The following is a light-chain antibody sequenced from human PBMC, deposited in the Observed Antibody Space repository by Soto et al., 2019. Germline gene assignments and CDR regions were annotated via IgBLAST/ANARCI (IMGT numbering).Light chain of an antibody. J-gene: IGLJ1*01. CDR2: DVS. CDR1: NSDVGGYNY. V-gene: IGLV2-14*01. Sequence: QSALTQPASVSGSPGQSITISCTGTNSDVGGYNYVSWYQQHPGKAPKLMIYDVSNRPSGVSNRFSGSKSGNTASLTISGLQAEDEADYHCSSYTSSSTLYVFGTGTKVTVL. CDR3: SSYTSSSTLYV.